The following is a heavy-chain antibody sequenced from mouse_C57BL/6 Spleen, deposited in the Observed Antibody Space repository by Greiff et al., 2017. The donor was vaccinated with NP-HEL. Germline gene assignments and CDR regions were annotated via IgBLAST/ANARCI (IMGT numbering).Heavy chain of an antibody. J-gene: IGHJ3*01. D-gene: IGHD2-10*02. CDR2: IHPNSGST. V-gene: IGHV1-64*01. CDR3: ARSGYGNYEAY. CDR1: GYTFTSYW. Sequence: QVQLQQPGAELVKPGASVKLSCKASGYTFTSYWMHWVKQRPGQGLEWIGMIHPNSGSTNYTEKFKSKATLTVDKSSSTAYMQHSSLTSDDSAVYYCARSGYGNYEAYWGQGTLVTVSA.